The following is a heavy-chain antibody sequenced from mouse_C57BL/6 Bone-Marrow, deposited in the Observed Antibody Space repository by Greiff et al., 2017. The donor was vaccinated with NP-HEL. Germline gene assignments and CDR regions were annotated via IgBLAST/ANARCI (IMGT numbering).Heavy chain of an antibody. V-gene: IGHV5-6*01. CDR3: ARHESNYWYFDV. Sequence: EVKLVESGGDLVKPGGSLKLSCADSGFTFSSYGMSWVRQTPDKRLEWVATISSGGSYTYYPDSVKGRFTISRDNAKNTLYLQMSSLKSEDTAMYYCARHESNYWYFDVWGTGTTVTVSS. D-gene: IGHD1-3*01. CDR2: ISSGGSYT. CDR1: GFTFSSYG. J-gene: IGHJ1*03.